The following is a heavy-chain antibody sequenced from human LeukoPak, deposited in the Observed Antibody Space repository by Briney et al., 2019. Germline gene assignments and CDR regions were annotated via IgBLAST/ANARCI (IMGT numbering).Heavy chain of an antibody. CDR1: GFTFSTYG. CDR2: ISGGGGST. Sequence: GGSLRLSCAASGFTFSTYGMSWVRQAPGRGLEWVSAISGGGGSTYYADSVKGRFTISRDNATNSLYLQMNSLGPQDTAVYYCARDTPERQLPRPLDYWGQGTLVTVSS. D-gene: IGHD6-13*01. V-gene: IGHV3-23*01. CDR3: ARDTPERQLPRPLDY. J-gene: IGHJ4*02.